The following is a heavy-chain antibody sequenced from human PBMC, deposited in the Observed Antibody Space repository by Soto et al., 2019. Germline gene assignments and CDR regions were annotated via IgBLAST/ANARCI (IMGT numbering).Heavy chain of an antibody. Sequence: QVQLQQWGAGLLKPSETLSLTCAVYGGSFSGYYWSWIRQPPGKGLEGIGEINHSGRTNYNPSLKRRVTISVDTSKNQFSLKLSSVTAADTAVYYCARIGGDKLRGVIQNNWFDPWGQGTLVTVSS. CDR2: INHSGRT. CDR3: ARIGGDKLRGVIQNNWFDP. CDR1: GGSFSGYY. D-gene: IGHD3-10*01. V-gene: IGHV4-34*01. J-gene: IGHJ5*02.